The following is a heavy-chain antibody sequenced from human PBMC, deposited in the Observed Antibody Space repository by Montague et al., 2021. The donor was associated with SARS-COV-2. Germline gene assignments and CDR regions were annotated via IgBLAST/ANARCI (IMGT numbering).Heavy chain of an antibody. V-gene: IGHV4-59*01. Sequence: SETLSLTCTVSGGSISSYYWSWIRQPPGKGLEWIGYIYYSGSTNYNPSLKSRVTILVDMSKNQFSLKLSSVTAADTAVYYCARGMGGSHLYYFDYWGQGTLVTVSS. CDR3: ARGMGGSHLYYFDY. CDR1: GGSISSYY. D-gene: IGHD1-26*01. J-gene: IGHJ4*02. CDR2: IYYSGST.